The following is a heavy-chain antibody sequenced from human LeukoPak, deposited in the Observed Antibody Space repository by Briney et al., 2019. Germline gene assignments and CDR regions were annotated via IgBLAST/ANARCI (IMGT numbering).Heavy chain of an antibody. V-gene: IGHV5-51*01. CDR3: ARLSMIDTFDI. Sequence: LGESLKISCQASGYSFMTYWIGWVRQMPGKGQEWMAIIYPGDSDTKYSPSFQDQVTISADKSINTAYLHWRSLKASDTAMYYCARLSMIDTFDIWGLGIVVTVSS. CDR1: GYSFMTYW. J-gene: IGHJ3*02. D-gene: IGHD3-22*01. CDR2: IYPGDSDT.